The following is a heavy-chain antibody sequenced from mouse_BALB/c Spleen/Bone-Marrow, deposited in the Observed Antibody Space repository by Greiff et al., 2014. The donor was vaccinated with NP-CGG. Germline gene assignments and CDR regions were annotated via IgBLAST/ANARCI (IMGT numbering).Heavy chain of an antibody. CDR1: GYSFTGYF. D-gene: IGHD2-3*01. J-gene: IGHJ4*01. CDR2: INPFNGDT. V-gene: IGHV1-37*01. Sequence: EVQRVESGPDLVKPGASVKLSCKASGYSFTGYFLNWVRRSHGKSLEWIGRINPFNGDTFYNQKFKGKATLTVDKSSTTAHMELLSLTSEDSAVYYCGRWGDGYYYAMDYWGQGTSVTVSS. CDR3: GRWGDGYYYAMDY.